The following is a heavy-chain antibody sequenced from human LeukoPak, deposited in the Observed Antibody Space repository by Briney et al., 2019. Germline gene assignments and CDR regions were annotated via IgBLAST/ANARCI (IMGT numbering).Heavy chain of an antibody. CDR1: GGSISSWDYY. J-gene: IGHJ3*02. D-gene: IGHD3-16*02. Sequence: PSQTLSLTCTVAGGSISSWDYYWSWIRQPPGKGLEWIGYIYYSGSTCYNPSLKSRVTISVDTYKNQFSLKLSSVTAADTAVYYCASVNYDAFDIWGQGTMVTVSS. CDR2: IYYSGST. V-gene: IGHV4-30-4*08. CDR3: ASVNYDAFDI.